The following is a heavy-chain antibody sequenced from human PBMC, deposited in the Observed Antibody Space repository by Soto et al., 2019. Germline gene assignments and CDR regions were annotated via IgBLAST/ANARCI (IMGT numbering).Heavy chain of an antibody. J-gene: IGHJ4*02. CDR3: ARMRISMVRGAGLIDY. CDR1: GGSISSSSYY. Sequence: QLQLQESGPGLVKPSETLSLTCTVSGGSISSSSYYWGWIRQPPGKGLEWIGSIYYSGSTYYNPTLKSRVIIPVDTYKHQFSLTLSSVTAADTAVYYCARMRISMVRGAGLIDYWGQGTLVPVSS. CDR2: IYYSGST. V-gene: IGHV4-39*01. D-gene: IGHD3-10*01.